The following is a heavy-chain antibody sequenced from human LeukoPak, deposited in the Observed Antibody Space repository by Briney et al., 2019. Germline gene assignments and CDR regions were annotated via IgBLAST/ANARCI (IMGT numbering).Heavy chain of an antibody. CDR2: IKQDGSEK. V-gene: IGHV3-7*03. J-gene: IGHJ4*02. CDR3: AREPSSGWTDY. D-gene: IGHD6-19*01. CDR1: GFTFSSYW. Sequence: GGSLRLSCAASGFTFSSYWMSWVRQAPGKGLEWVANIKQDGSEKYYVDSVKGRFTISRDNAKNSLYLRMNSLRAEDTAVYYCAREPSSGWTDYWGQGTLVTVSS.